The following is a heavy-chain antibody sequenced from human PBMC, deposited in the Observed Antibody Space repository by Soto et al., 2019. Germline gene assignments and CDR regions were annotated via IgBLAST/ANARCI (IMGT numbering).Heavy chain of an antibody. CDR2: IIPIFGTA. CDR3: AKYGRYCISTSCSGLFESYGMDV. D-gene: IGHD2-2*01. V-gene: IGHV1-69*12. CDR1: GGTFSSYA. J-gene: IGHJ6*02. Sequence: QVQLVQSGAEVKKPGSSVKVSCKASGGTFSSYAIRWVRQAPGQGLEWMGGIIPIFGTANYAQKFQGRVTLTADETTSTAYMELSSLRSVDTAVYYYAKYGRYCISTSCSGLFESYGMDVWGQLTTVTVSS.